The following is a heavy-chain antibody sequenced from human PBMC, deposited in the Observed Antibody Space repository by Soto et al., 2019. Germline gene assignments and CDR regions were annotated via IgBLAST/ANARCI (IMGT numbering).Heavy chain of an antibody. CDR3: AIGEWSSTSYFNF. D-gene: IGHD3-10*01. Sequence: GGSLRLSCAASGISTSCYRMGWVRQAPGRGLEWVAYIKSDGSEKYYTDSLKGRFTVTRDNSRNTVYLQVDSLRVEDTAVYHCAIGEWSSTSYFNFWGKGTLVTVSS. J-gene: IGHJ4*02. CDR1: GISTSCYR. V-gene: IGHV3-7*03. CDR2: IKSDGSEK.